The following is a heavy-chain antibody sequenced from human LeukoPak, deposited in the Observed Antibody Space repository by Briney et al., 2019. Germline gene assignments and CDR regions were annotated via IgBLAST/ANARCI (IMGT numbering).Heavy chain of an antibody. V-gene: IGHV3-20*04. CDR1: GFTGYG. Sequence: PGGSLRLSCAASGFTGYGMSWVRQAPGKGLEWVSGISWNGGNTGYADSVKGRFTISRDSAKNYLYLQMTSLRAEDTAFYYCARDTVSNWASDYWGQGTLVTVSS. J-gene: IGHJ4*02. D-gene: IGHD1-1*01. CDR2: ISWNGGNT. CDR3: ARDTVSNWASDY.